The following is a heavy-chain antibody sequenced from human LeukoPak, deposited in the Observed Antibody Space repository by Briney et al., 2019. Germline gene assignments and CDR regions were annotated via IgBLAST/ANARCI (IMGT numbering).Heavy chain of an antibody. CDR2: IYHSGST. V-gene: IGHV4-30-2*01. CDR1: GGSISSGGYY. J-gene: IGHJ3*02. CDR3: AREGSLSPFDI. Sequence: SQTLSLTCTVSGGSISSGGYYWSWIRQPPGKGLEWIGYIYHSGSTYYNPSLKSRVTISVDRSKNQFSLKLSSVTAADTAVYYCAREGSLSPFDIWGQGTMVTVSS.